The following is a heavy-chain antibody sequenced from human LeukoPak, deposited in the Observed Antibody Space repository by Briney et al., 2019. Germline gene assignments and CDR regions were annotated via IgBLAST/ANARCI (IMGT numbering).Heavy chain of an antibody. CDR2: IRYDGSNK. V-gene: IGHV3-30*02. J-gene: IGHJ4*02. D-gene: IGHD3-22*01. Sequence: GGSLRLSCAASGFTFSSYGMHWVRQAPGKGLEWVAFIRYDGSNKYHADSVKGRFTISRDNSKNTLYLQMNSLRAEDTAVYYCAKTMSPYYYDSSGFWGQGTLVTVSS. CDR3: AKTMSPYYYDSSGF. CDR1: GFTFSSYG.